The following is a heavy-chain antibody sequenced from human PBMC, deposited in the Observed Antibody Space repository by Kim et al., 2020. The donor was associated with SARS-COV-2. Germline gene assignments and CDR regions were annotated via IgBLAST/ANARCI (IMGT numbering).Heavy chain of an antibody. CDR3: AREYSSSWHGLWDY. CDR2: IRYDGSNK. J-gene: IGHJ4*02. D-gene: IGHD6-13*01. CDR1: GFTFSNYA. V-gene: IGHV3-33*08. Sequence: GGSLRLSCAASGFTFSNYAMGWVRQAPGKGLEWVAVIRYDGSNKYYADSVKGRFTISRDNSKNTLYLQMKSLRAEDTAVYYCAREYSSSWHGLWDYWGQGTRDPVSS.